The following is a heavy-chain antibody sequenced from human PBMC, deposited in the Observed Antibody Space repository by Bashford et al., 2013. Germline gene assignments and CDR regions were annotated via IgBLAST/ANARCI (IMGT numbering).Heavy chain of an antibody. CDR3: AREEGTTYYYGSGSPGDYYYGMDV. D-gene: IGHD3-10*01. CDR1: GSFSGYY. CDR2: IYYMGAP. J-gene: IGHJ6*02. Sequence: DPVPHLRCLCGSFSGYYWSWIRQPPRKGLEWIGYIYYMGAPTTTRPSKSRVTISVDTSKNQFSLKLSSVTAADTAVYYCAREEGTTYYYGSGSPGDYYYGMDVWGQGTTVTVSS. V-gene: IGHV4-34*09.